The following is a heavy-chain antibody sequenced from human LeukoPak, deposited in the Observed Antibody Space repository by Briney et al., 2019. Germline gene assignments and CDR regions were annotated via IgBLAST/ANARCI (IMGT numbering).Heavy chain of an antibody. V-gene: IGHV3-11*06. CDR3: ARDGRRIQDYWYFDL. J-gene: IGHJ2*01. CDR2: ISSSSRYT. Sequence: GGSLRLSCAASGFTFSDDYMSWIRQAPGKGLEWISYISSSSRYTNYADSVKGRFTISRDNAKNSLYLQMNSLRVEDTAVYYCARDGRRIQDYWYFDLWGRGTLVSVSS. CDR1: GFTFSDDY. D-gene: IGHD5-18*01.